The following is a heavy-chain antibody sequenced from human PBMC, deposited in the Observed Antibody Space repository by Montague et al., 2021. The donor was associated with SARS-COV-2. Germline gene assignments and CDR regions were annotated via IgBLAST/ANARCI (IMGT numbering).Heavy chain of an antibody. Sequence: CAISGDSVVSHRLRSEENTSELQSHDQFVCRPQHRTKRYSDYAPSVRGRLTVNPDASKNEFSLELNYVTPEDTAVYYCVRYSGWFYFDFWGQGTLVTVPS. V-gene: IGHV6-1*01. CDR1: GDSVVSHRLR. J-gene: IGHJ4*02. CDR3: VRYSGWFYFDF. D-gene: IGHD6-19*01. CDR2: PQHRTKRYS.